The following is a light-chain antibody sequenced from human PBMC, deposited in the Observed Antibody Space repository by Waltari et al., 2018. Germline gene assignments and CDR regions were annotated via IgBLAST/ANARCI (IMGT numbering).Light chain of an antibody. CDR3: QQSYDPPYT. CDR2: TAS. V-gene: IGKV1-39*01. Sequence: DIPMTQSPSSLSASVGDRVTITCRASQTVTTSLNWYQQKPGKAPKLLIYTASTLHSGVPSRFSGSGYGTDFTLTISTLQPEDFATYYCQQSYDPPYTFGQGTKLESK. CDR1: QTVTTS. J-gene: IGKJ2*01.